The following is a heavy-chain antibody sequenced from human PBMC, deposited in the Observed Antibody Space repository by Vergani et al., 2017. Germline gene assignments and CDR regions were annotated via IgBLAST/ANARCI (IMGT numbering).Heavy chain of an antibody. D-gene: IGHD6-6*01. CDR3: ARDRGYSSSGNDAFDI. Sequence: QVQLVQSGAEVKKPGSSVKVSCKASGGTFSSYAISWVRQAPGQGLEWMGRSIPILGTANYAQKFQGRVTITADESTSTAYMELSSLRSEDTAVYYCARDRGYSSSGNDAFDIWGQGTMVTVSS. CDR2: SIPILGTA. CDR1: GGTFSSYA. V-gene: IGHV1-69*11. J-gene: IGHJ3*02.